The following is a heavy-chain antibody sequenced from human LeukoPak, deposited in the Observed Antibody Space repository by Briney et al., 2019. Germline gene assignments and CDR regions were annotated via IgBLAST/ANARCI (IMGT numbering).Heavy chain of an antibody. CDR3: AKDNYYDSSPWIDY. J-gene: IGHJ4*02. Sequence: RSLRLSCAASGFTFDDYAMHWVRQAPGKGLEWVSGISWNSGSIGYADSVKGRFTIPRDNAKNSLYLQMNSLRAEDTALYYCAKDNYYDSSPWIDYWGQGTLVTVSS. CDR2: ISWNSGSI. D-gene: IGHD3-22*01. V-gene: IGHV3-9*01. CDR1: GFTFDDYA.